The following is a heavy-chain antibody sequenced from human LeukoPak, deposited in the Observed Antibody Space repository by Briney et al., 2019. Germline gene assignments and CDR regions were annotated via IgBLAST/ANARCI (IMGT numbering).Heavy chain of an antibody. Sequence: SQTLSLTCTVSGGSISSGSYYWSWIRQPAGKGLEWIGRIYTSGSTNYNPSLKSRVTISVDTSKNQFSLKLSPVTAADTAVYYCARDPALDGYNYFDYWGQGTLVTVSS. CDR2: IYTSGST. CDR1: GGSISSGSYY. CDR3: ARDPALDGYNYFDY. D-gene: IGHD5-24*01. J-gene: IGHJ4*02. V-gene: IGHV4-61*02.